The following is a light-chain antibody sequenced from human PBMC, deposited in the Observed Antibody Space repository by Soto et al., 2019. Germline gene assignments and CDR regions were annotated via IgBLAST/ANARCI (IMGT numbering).Light chain of an antibody. V-gene: IGKV1-39*01. CDR3: QQSHSSPRT. Sequence: DIQMTQSPSSLFASVGDRVTVTCRASQTINNFLNWYQQKAWKAPKLLIYGASSLQSGVPSRFSGGGSATTFTLSIISVQPEDFGIYCCQQSHSSPRTFGQGTTV. CDR1: QTINNF. CDR2: GAS. J-gene: IGKJ1*01.